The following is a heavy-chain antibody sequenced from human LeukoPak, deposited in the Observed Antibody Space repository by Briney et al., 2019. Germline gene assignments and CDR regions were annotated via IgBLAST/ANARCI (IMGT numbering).Heavy chain of an antibody. D-gene: IGHD1-26*01. CDR3: AKDFASGTYYTSVRD. CDR1: GGSISSYY. Sequence: SETLSLTCTVSGGSISSYYWSWIRQPAGKGLEWIGRIYTSGSTNYNASLKSRVSMSVDTSKNQFSLKLSSVTAADTAVYYCAKDFASGTYYTSVRDWGQGTLVTVSS. CDR2: IYTSGST. V-gene: IGHV4-4*07. J-gene: IGHJ4*02.